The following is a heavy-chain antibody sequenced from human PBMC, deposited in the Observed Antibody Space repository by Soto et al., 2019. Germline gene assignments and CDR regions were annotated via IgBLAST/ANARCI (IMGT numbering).Heavy chain of an antibody. CDR3: ARATELRYVEWSAYRGGNYAMDV. Sequence: QVQLVQSGAEVKKPGASVRVSCKASGYTFSGYDINWVRQATGQGLEWMGWVSPDSGSTGYAGIFQGRVTMTWDRSTTTAYMDLSSLTSEASAVYYCARATELRYVEWSAYRGGNYAMDVWGQGTTVTVSS. CDR2: VSPDSGST. J-gene: IGHJ6*02. D-gene: IGHD3-3*01. CDR1: GYTFSGYD. V-gene: IGHV1-8*01.